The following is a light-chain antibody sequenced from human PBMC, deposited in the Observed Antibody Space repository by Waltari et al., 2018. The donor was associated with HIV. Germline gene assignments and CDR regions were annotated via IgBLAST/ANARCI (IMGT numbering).Light chain of an antibody. V-gene: IGLV2-11*01. CDR3: GSYADDYTWV. CDR1: SSDVGDYNY. Sequence: QSPLTQPRSVSGSPGQSVTISCTGTSSDVGDYNYVSWYQQHTAKAPKLMIFDVNQRPSGVPYRFAGSKSGNTASLTSAVLQAKDEADYYCGSYADDYTWVFGGGTKLTVL. J-gene: IGLJ3*02. CDR2: DVN.